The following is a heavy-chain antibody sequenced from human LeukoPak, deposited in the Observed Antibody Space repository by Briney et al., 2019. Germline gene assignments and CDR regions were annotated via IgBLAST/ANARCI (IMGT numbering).Heavy chain of an antibody. D-gene: IGHD3-22*01. CDR2: INPSGGRT. CDR3: ARDNSSGYYYYFDY. CDR1: GSTFTSYY. J-gene: IGHJ4*02. Sequence: GASLKVSCKASGSTFTSYYMHWVRQAPGQGLGWMEIINPSGGRTSYAPKFQGRVTMTRDTSTSTVYMELSSLRSEDTAVYYCARDNSSGYYYYFDYWGQGTLVTVSS. V-gene: IGHV1-46*01.